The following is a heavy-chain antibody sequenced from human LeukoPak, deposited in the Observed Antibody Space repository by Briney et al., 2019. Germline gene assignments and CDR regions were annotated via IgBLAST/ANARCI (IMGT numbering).Heavy chain of an antibody. J-gene: IGHJ4*02. CDR1: GGSISSYY. CDR2: IYYSGST. V-gene: IGHV4-59*08. Sequence: SETLSLTCTVSGGSISSYYWSWIRQPPGKGLEWIGYIYYSGSTNYNPSLKGRVTISVDTSKNQFSLKLSSVTAADTAVYYCARNSHDSSGYYFGVSFDYWGQGTLVTVSS. D-gene: IGHD3-22*01. CDR3: ARNSHDSSGYYFGVSFDY.